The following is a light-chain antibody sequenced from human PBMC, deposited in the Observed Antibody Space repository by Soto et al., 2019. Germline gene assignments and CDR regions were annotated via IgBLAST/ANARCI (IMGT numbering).Light chain of an antibody. J-gene: IGKJ4*01. CDR3: QQHTNWPLT. CDR1: QGVSSF. Sequence: EIVMTQSPATLSLPPGERATLSYRSRQGVSSFLAWYQQKPGQAPRLLIYDASSRATGIPARFSGSGSGTDFTLTISSLEPEDFAVYYCQQHTNWPLTFGGGTKVDIK. V-gene: IGKV3-11*01. CDR2: DAS.